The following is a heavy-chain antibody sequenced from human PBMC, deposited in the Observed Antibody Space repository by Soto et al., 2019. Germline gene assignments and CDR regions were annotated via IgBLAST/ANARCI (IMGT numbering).Heavy chain of an antibody. V-gene: IGHV1-3*01. CDR2: INAGNGYT. CDR3: ARVKASGWLNWFDP. Sequence: ASVKVSCKASGYTFTNYAMHWVRQAPGQRLEWMGWINAGNGYTKYSQKFQGRVTITRDTSANTAYMELRSLRSDDTAVYYCARVKASGWLNWFDPWGQGTLVTVSS. D-gene: IGHD6-19*01. J-gene: IGHJ5*02. CDR1: GYTFTNYA.